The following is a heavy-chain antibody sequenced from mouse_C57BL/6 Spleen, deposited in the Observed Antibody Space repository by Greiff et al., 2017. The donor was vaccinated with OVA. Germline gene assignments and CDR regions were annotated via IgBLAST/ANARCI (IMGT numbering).Heavy chain of an antibody. CDR3: ARLAYDGYLWYFDV. Sequence: VQLQQSGTELVKPGASVKLSCKASGYTFTSYWMHWVKQRPGQGLEWIGNINPSNGGTNYNEKFKSKATLTVDKSSSTAYMQLSSLTSEDSAVYYCARLAYDGYLWYFDVWGTGTTVTVSS. J-gene: IGHJ1*03. CDR2: INPSNGGT. D-gene: IGHD2-3*01. CDR1: GYTFTSYW. V-gene: IGHV1-53*01.